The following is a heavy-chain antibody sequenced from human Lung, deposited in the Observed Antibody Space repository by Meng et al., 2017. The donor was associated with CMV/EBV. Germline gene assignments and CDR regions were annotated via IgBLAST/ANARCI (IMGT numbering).Heavy chain of an antibody. CDR1: GNVFSTFA. J-gene: IGHJ4*02. CDR3: ARDVPRAGGAGSQFDF. Sequence: SVXVSXKTSGNVFSTFAVSWLRQAPGQGLEWMGGVVPLFGTANYAQKFQGRVTITADASTTTAYMELRSLKSEDTAIYFCARDVPRAGGAGSQFDFWGQRTLVTVSS. D-gene: IGHD6-13*01. CDR2: VVPLFGTA. V-gene: IGHV1-69*13.